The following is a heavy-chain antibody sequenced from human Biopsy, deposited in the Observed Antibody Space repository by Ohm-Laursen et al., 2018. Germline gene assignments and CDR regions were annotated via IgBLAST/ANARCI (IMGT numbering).Heavy chain of an antibody. CDR3: VRGVDYYDPYHYYALDA. Sequence: GTLSLTCAVYGESFNGYYWSWIRQTPGKGLEWIGETNHSGRTNYNPSLKSRVTISVDTSKNQFSLKVRSVTAADTAVYYCVRGVDYYDPYHYYALDAWGQGTTVTVSS. D-gene: IGHD3-22*01. V-gene: IGHV4-34*01. CDR2: TNHSGRT. J-gene: IGHJ6*02. CDR1: GESFNGYY.